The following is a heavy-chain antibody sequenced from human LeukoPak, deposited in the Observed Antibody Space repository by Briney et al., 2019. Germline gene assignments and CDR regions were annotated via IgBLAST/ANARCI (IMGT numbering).Heavy chain of an antibody. D-gene: IGHD6-6*01. CDR3: ARVTYSSSSMSVDGFDI. CDR2: IYTSGST. Sequence: PSETLSLTCTVSGGSISSYYWSWIRQAAGKGLEWIGRIYTSGSTNYNPSLKSRVTMSVDTSKNQLSLKLSSVTAADTAVYYCARVTYSSSSMSVDGFDIWGQGTMVTVSS. V-gene: IGHV4-4*07. J-gene: IGHJ3*02. CDR1: GGSISSYY.